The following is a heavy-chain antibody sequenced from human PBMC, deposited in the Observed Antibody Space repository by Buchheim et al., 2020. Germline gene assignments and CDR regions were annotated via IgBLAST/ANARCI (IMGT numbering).Heavy chain of an antibody. CDR2: VSASGDS. V-gene: IGHV4-59*12. Sequence: QVQLQESGPGLVKPSETLSLTCNVSGGSITGSYWSWIRQPPGKGLEWIGYVSASGDSIYNSSLESRVTMSVETSKNQLSLKLRSATAADTAIYYCARDCGGDCYGHYYGLDVWGQGTT. CDR3: ARDCGGDCYGHYYGLDV. D-gene: IGHD2-21*02. J-gene: IGHJ6*02. CDR1: GGSITGSY.